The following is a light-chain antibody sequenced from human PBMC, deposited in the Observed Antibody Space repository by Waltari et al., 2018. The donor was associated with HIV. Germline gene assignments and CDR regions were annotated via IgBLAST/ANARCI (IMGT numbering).Light chain of an antibody. J-gene: IGKJ5*01. CDR1: LSLLHRSGHHY. V-gene: IGKV2-28*01. CDR3: MRGLQSPT. CDR2: LGS. Sequence: DIVMTQSPLSLPVTPGETASISCRSSLSLLHRSGHHYLDWYLQKPGQSPQLLIYLGSNRAAGVPARISGSGSGTDFTLISSRVEAEDVGVYYCMRGLQSPTFGQGTRLEIK.